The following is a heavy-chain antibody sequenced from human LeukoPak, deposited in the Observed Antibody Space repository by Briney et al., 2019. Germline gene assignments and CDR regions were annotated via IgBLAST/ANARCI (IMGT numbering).Heavy chain of an antibody. CDR3: ANAGGDSRPHDF. V-gene: IGHV3-23*01. CDR1: GLTFSSYA. J-gene: IGHJ4*02. Sequence: GGSLRLSCAASGLTFSSYAMSWVRQAPGRGPEWVSAISGNGISTSYADAVKGRFTISRDNSKNTLSLQMNSLRAEDTAVYYCANAGGDSRPHDFWGQGTLVTVSS. CDR2: ISGNGIST. D-gene: IGHD2-21*02.